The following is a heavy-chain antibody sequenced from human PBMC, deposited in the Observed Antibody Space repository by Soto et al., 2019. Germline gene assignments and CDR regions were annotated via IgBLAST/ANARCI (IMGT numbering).Heavy chain of an antibody. Sequence: VQLLESGGGLVQPGGSLRLSCAASGFTFSSYAMSWVRQAPGKGLEWVSAISGSGGSTYYADSEKGRFTISRDNSKNTLYLQMNSLRAEDTAVYYCAKDLMVQKPYYYYYMDVWGKGTTVTVSS. J-gene: IGHJ6*03. CDR3: AKDLMVQKPYYYYYMDV. V-gene: IGHV3-23*01. CDR2: ISGSGGST. D-gene: IGHD3-10*01. CDR1: GFTFSSYA.